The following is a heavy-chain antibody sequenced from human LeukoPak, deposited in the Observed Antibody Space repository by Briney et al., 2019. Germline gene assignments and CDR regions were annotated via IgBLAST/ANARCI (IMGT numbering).Heavy chain of an antibody. CDR1: GFTFSSYW. CDR2: IKQDGSEK. V-gene: IGHV3-7*01. Sequence: PGGSLRLSCAASGFTFSSYWMSWVRQAPGKGLEWVANIKQDGSEKYYVDSVKGRFTISRDNAKNSLYLQMNSLRAEDTAVYYCARTRSSSWRASLDYWGQGTLVTVSS. CDR3: ARTRSSSWRASLDY. D-gene: IGHD6-13*01. J-gene: IGHJ4*02.